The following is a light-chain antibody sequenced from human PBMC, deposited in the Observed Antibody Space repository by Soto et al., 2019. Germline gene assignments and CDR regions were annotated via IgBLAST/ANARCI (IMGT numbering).Light chain of an antibody. J-gene: IGLJ1*01. CDR1: NSNIGSNT. Sequence: QSVLTQPPSASGTPGQRVTISCSGSNSNIGSNTVNWYQQLPGTAPKLLIYSHNQRSSGVPDRFSGSKSGTSASLAISGVQSEDEADYYCAAWDDSLTGYVFGPGTKLTVL. V-gene: IGLV1-44*01. CDR3: AAWDDSLTGYV. CDR2: SHN.